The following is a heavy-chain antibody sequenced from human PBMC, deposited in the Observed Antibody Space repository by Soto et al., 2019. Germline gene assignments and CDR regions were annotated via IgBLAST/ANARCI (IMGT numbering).Heavy chain of an antibody. J-gene: IGHJ4*02. CDR1: GGTFSSFT. CDR2: ISASNGNT. D-gene: IGHD6-13*01. V-gene: IGHV1-18*01. Sequence: ASVKVSCKASGGTFSSFTISWVRQAPGQGLEWMGGISASNGNTNYAQKLRGRVTMTTDTSTSTAYMELRSLRSDDTAVFYCARSGRSWNLREFDYWGQGTLVTVSS. CDR3: ARSGRSWNLREFDY.